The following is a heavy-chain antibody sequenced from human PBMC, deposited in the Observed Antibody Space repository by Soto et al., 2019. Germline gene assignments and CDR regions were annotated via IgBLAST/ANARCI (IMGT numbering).Heavy chain of an antibody. V-gene: IGHV3-33*01. CDR1: GFTFSSYG. CDR3: ARNGGSYYGFDY. Sequence: GGSLRLSCAASGFTFSSYGMHWFRQAPGKGLEWVAVVWYDGSSKYYEDSVKGRFTISRDNSKNPLYLRMNSLRAEDTAVYYCARNGGSYYGFDYWGQGTLVTVSS. D-gene: IGHD1-26*01. J-gene: IGHJ4*02. CDR2: VWYDGSSK.